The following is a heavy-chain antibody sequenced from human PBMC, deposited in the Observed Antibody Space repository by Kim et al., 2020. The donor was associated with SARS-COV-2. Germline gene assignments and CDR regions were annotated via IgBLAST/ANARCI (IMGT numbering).Heavy chain of an antibody. CDR3: ATDRPPNAH. J-gene: IGHJ4*02. D-gene: IGHD2-2*01. CDR2: ISYDSDNI. V-gene: IGHV3-30*04. CDR1: GFAFSNYA. Sequence: GGSLRLSCAASGFAFSNYAMHWVRQAPGKGLEWVALISYDSDNIQYSDSVKGRFTISRDNSKNTLYLQMNGLRTEDSGLYYCATDRPPNAHWGQGTLVTVSA.